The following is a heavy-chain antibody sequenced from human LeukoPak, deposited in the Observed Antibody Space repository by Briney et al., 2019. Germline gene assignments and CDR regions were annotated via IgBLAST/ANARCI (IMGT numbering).Heavy chain of an antibody. CDR3: ARDGFGGDGLHY. CDR2: ISSSGNTI. V-gene: IGHV3-48*03. CDR1: GFTFSSYE. D-gene: IGHD3-10*01. Sequence: GGSLRLSCAASGFTFSSYEMNWVRQAPGKGLEWVSYISSSGNTIYYADSVKGRFTISRDNAKNSLYLQMNSLRAEDTAVYYCARDGFGGDGLHYWGQGTLVTVSS. J-gene: IGHJ4*02.